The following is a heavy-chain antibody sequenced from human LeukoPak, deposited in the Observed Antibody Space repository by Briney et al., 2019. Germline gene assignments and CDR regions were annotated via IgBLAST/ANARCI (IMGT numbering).Heavy chain of an antibody. CDR2: VSGSGSST. CDR3: AKAQRTIRQYFYDGMDV. J-gene: IGHJ6*02. D-gene: IGHD3-9*01. V-gene: IGHV3-23*01. CDR1: GFTFSSYA. Sequence: PGGSLRLSCAASGFTFSSYAMSWVPQAPGKGLEWVSVVSGSGSSTYYADSVKGRFTISRDNSKNTLYLQMNSLRAEDTAVYFCAKAQRTIRQYFYDGMDVWGQGATVTVSS.